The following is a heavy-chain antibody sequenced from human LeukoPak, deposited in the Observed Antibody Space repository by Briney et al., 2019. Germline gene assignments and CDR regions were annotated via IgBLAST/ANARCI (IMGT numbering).Heavy chain of an antibody. CDR1: GYTFTSYG. Sequence: SVKVSCKASGYTFTSYGISWVRQAPGQGLEWMGRIIPILGIANYAQKFQGRVTITADKSTSTAYMELSSLRSEDTAVYYCARVGCSGGSCSGHFDYWGQGTLVTVSS. CDR3: ARVGCSGGSCSGHFDY. V-gene: IGHV1-69*04. CDR2: IIPILGIA. D-gene: IGHD2-15*01. J-gene: IGHJ4*02.